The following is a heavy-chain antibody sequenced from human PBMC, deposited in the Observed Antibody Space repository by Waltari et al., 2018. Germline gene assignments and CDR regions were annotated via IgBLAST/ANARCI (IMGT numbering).Heavy chain of an antibody. D-gene: IGHD2-8*01. J-gene: IGHJ6*02. V-gene: IGHV3-9*01. Sequence: EVRLVQSGGGLVQPGRSLRLSCTVSGFNLNDYAMHWVRQTPGKCLGWVSGIFGNSGGKGYADSVKGRFIISRDNAKNSLYLQMNSLRTDDTALYYCGKDVDPGGVSVWGQGTTVTVSS. CDR3: GKDVDPGGVSV. CDR1: GFNLNDYA. CDR2: IFGNSGGK.